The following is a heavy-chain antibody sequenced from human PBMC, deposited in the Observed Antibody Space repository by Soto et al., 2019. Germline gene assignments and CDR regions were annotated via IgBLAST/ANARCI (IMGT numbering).Heavy chain of an antibody. CDR2: IYYSGST. D-gene: IGHD3-22*01. Sequence: PSETLSLTCTVSGGSISSGDYYWSWIRQPPGKGLEWIGYIYYSGSTYYNPSLKSRVTISVDTSKNQFSLKLSSVTAADTAVYYCARVYYYDSSGYYHFDYWGQGTLVTSPQ. CDR3: ARVYYYDSSGYYHFDY. CDR1: GGSISSGDYY. J-gene: IGHJ4*02. V-gene: IGHV4-30-4*01.